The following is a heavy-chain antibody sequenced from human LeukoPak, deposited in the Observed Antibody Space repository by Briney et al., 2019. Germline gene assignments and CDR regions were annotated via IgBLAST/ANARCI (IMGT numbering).Heavy chain of an antibody. CDR3: ARSPLEYDFWSGRHYYFDY. Sequence: PSETLSLTCTVSGGSISSGNYFWSWIRQPAGKGLEWIGRIYTSGTTNYNPSLNRRVTISVATSKTQSSLQLSSVTAADTAVYSCARSPLEYDFWSGRHYYFDYWGQGTLVTVSS. D-gene: IGHD3-3*01. CDR2: IYTSGTT. J-gene: IGHJ4*02. V-gene: IGHV4-61*02. CDR1: GGSISSGNYF.